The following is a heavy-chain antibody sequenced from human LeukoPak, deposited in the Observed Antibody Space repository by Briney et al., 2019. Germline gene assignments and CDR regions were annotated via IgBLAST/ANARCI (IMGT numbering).Heavy chain of an antibody. Sequence: GGSLRPSCGASGFRFSYYWMTWVRQGPRKGLEWVANIKYDGSEKHYVGSVKGRFTISRDNAKNSLYLQMDSLRVEDTAVYFCARGWGDCSAVSCYTGGDVFDIWGQGTKVTVSS. V-gene: IGHV3-7*04. CDR3: ARGWGDCSAVSCYTGGDVFDI. CDR2: IKYDGSEK. CDR1: GFRFSYYW. J-gene: IGHJ3*02. D-gene: IGHD2-2*02.